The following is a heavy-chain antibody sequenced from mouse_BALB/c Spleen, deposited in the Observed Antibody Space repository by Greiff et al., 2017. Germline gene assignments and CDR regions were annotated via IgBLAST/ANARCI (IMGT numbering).Heavy chain of an antibody. V-gene: IGHV2-9*02. Sequence: VKLLESGPGLVAPSQSLSITCTVSGFSLTSYGVHWVRQPPGKGLEWLGVIWAGGSTNYNSALMSRLSISKDNSKSQVFLKMNSLQTDDTAMYYCARERYYGYGVDYWGQGTTLTVSS. D-gene: IGHD1-2*01. CDR1: GFSLTSYG. CDR3: ARERYYGYGVDY. J-gene: IGHJ2*01. CDR2: IWAGGST.